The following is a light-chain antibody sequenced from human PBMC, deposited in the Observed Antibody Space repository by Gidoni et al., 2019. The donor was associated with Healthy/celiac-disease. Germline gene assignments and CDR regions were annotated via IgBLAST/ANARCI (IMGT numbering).Light chain of an antibody. V-gene: IGKV3-20*01. CDR3: QQYGSSPPDLT. J-gene: IGKJ4*01. Sequence: EFLLTQSTGTLPLSPGERATFSCSASQSVSSSYLDWYQQKPGQAPRLLIYGASRRATGIPDRLSGSGSGTDFTLTISRLEPEDFAVYYCQQYGSSPPDLTFGGGTKVEIK. CDR1: QSVSSSY. CDR2: GAS.